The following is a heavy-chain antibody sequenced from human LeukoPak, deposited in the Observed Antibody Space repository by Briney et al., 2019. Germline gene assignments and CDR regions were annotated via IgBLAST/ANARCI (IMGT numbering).Heavy chain of an antibody. CDR3: AREGYYGSGSCEY. CDR1: GFTFSSYS. D-gene: IGHD3-10*01. J-gene: IGHJ4*02. CDR2: ISSSSSYI. V-gene: IGHV3-21*01. Sequence: GGSLRLSCAASGFTFSSYSMNWVRQAPGKRLEWVSSISSSSSYIYYADSVKGRFTISRDNAKNSLYLQMNSLRAEDTAVYYCAREGYYGSGSCEYWGQGTLVTVSS.